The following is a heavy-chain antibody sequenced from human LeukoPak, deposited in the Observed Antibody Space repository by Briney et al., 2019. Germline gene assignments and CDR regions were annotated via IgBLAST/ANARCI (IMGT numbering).Heavy chain of an antibody. V-gene: IGHV1-69*13. CDR2: IISIFGTA. CDR1: GGTFSSYA. J-gene: IGHJ4*02. D-gene: IGHD6-19*01. CDR3: AGEGGQWLVRY. Sequence: SVKVSCKVSGGTFSSYAITWVRQAPGQGLEWMGGIISIFGTANYAQKFQGRVTITADESTSTVYMQLSSLRFAVTAVYYWAGEGGQWLVRYWGQGNLVTVSS.